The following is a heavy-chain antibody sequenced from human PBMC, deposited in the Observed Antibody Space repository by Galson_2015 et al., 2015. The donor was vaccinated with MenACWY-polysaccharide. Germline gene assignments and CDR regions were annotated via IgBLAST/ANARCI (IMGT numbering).Heavy chain of an antibody. CDR2: IDWANDK. CDR1: GFSLTTSGLC. D-gene: IGHD1-1*01. J-gene: IGHJ4*02. Sequence: PALVTPTPTLTLPCTFSGFSLTTSGLCVSWIRQPPGKALEWLARIDWANDKSYNTSLKTRLTISKDTSTNQVVLIMTNMDPVDTATYYCARLQCGTGKFYFDNWGQGTLVTVSS. CDR3: ARLQCGTGKFYFDN. V-gene: IGHV2-70*11.